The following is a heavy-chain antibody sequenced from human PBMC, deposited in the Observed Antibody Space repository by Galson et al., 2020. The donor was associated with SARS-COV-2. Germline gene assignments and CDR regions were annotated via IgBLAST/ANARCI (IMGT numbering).Heavy chain of an antibody. J-gene: IGHJ5*02. CDR3: ATGVVVVRGGWFDP. D-gene: IGHD2-15*01. CDR1: GYTLTELS. CDR2: FDPEDGET. V-gene: IGHV1-24*01. Sequence: GESLKISCKVSGYTLTELSMHWVRQAPGKGLEWMGGFDPEDGETIYAQKFQGRVTMTEDTSTDTAYMELSSLRSEDTAVYYCATGVVVVRGGWFDPWGQGTLVTVSS.